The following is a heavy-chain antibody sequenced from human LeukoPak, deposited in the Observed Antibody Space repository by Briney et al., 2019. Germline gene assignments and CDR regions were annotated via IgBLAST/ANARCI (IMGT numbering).Heavy chain of an antibody. J-gene: IGHJ5*02. CDR2: IIPILGIA. D-gene: IGHD2-2*01. Sequence: SVKVSCKASGGTFSSYAISWVRQAPGQGLEWMGRIIPILGIANYAQKFQGRVTITADKSTSTAYMELSSLRSEDTAVYYWARARYQLLMGRNWFDPWGQGTLVTVSS. CDR3: ARARYQLLMGRNWFDP. V-gene: IGHV1-69*04. CDR1: GGTFSSYA.